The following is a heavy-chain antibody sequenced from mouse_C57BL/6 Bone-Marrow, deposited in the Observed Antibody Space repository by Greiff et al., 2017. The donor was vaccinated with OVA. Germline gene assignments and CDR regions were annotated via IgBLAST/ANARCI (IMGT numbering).Heavy chain of an antibody. CDR3: ARGGLLRAY. Sequence: VQLQQPGAELVKPGASVKLSCKASGYTFTSYWLHWVKQRPGQGLEWIGMIHPNSGSTKYNEKFKSKATLTVYKSSSTAYMQLSSLTSEDSAVYYCARGGLLRAYWGQGTLVTVSA. J-gene: IGHJ3*01. CDR1: GYTFTSYW. D-gene: IGHD2-3*01. V-gene: IGHV1-64*01. CDR2: IHPNSGST.